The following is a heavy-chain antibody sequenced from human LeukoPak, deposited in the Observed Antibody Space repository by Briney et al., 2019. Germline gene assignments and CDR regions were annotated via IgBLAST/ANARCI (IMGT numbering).Heavy chain of an antibody. J-gene: IGHJ3*02. V-gene: IGHV3-64*01. D-gene: IGHD1-26*01. CDR3: AREDKWELRANAFHI. Sequence: PGGSLRLSCAASGFTFSSYAMHWVRQAPGKGLEYVSAISSNGGSTYYANSVKGRFTISRDNSKNTLYLQMGSLRAEDMAVYYCAREDKWELRANAFHIWGQGTMVTVSS. CDR2: ISSNGGST. CDR1: GFTFSSYA.